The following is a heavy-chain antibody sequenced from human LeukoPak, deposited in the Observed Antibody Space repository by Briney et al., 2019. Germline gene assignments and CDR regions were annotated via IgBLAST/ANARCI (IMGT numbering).Heavy chain of an antibody. CDR3: ARDTNLRDSFDI. Sequence: PSETLSLTCAVYGASFSGYYWNWIRQPPGKGLEWIGEVNHSGSTKYNPSLRGRVTMSVDTSKSQISLDLNSVTAADTAVYYCARDTNLRDSFDIWGQGAAVTVSS. D-gene: IGHD2-8*01. V-gene: IGHV4-34*01. CDR2: VNHSGST. CDR1: GASFSGYY. J-gene: IGHJ3*02.